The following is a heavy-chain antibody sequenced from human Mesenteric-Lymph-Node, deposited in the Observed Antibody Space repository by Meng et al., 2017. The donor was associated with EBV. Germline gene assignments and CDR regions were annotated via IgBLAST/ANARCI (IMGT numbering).Heavy chain of an antibody. Sequence: GRVQAAGPGLVRPSGRLSLGCQFSVGSIIGSSGWSWARQPPGRGLEWIGEINHNGITNYNPSLKSRVTISLDKSKNQFILKLSSVTAADTAVYYCARVRGGGYDRGYYFDYWGQGTLVTVSS. D-gene: IGHD3-22*01. CDR1: VGSIIGSSG. CDR2: INHNGIT. V-gene: IGHV4-4*02. CDR3: ARVRGGGYDRGYYFDY. J-gene: IGHJ4*02.